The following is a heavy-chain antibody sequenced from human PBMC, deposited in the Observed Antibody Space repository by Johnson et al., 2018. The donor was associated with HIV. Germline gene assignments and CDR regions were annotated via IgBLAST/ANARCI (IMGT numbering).Heavy chain of an antibody. J-gene: IGHJ3*02. CDR3: TGEDGLGESALVFDM. Sequence: QVQLVESGGGVVQPGRSLRLSCAASGFTFSSYAMHWVRQAPGKGLEWLAVIQSDETTKYYADSVKGRFTISRDNSKKTLYLQMNSLSAEDTAVYYCTGEDGLGESALVFDMWGQGTMVTVSS. D-gene: IGHD3-16*02. CDR2: IQSDETTK. V-gene: IGHV3-30*14. CDR1: GFTFSSYA.